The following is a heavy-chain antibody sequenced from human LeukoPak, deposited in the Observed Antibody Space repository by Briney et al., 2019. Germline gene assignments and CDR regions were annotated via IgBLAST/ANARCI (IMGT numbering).Heavy chain of an antibody. J-gene: IGHJ4*02. V-gene: IGHV3-30*02. CDR2: IRYNGSDK. CDR3: ARDIYYGSGSQIGL. D-gene: IGHD3-10*01. CDR1: GFTFRDFG. Sequence: PGGSLRLSCAASGFTFRDFGMHWVRQAPGKGLEWVAFIRYNGSDKDYTDSVKGRFTISRDNAKNSLYLQMNSLRAEDTAVYYCARDIYYGSGSQIGLWGQGTLVTVSS.